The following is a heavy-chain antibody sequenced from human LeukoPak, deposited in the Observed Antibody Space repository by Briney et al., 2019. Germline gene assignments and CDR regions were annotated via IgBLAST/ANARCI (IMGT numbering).Heavy chain of an antibody. Sequence: PGRSLRLSRAASGFTFSSYAMHWVRQAPGKGLEWVAVISYDGSNKYYADSVKGRFTISRDNSKNTLYLQMNSLRAEDTAVYYCARDVGGYLQHGVVDYWGQGTLVTVSS. CDR1: GFTFSSYA. CDR2: ISYDGSNK. D-gene: IGHD5-12*01. V-gene: IGHV3-30*01. CDR3: ARDVGGYLQHGVVDY. J-gene: IGHJ4*02.